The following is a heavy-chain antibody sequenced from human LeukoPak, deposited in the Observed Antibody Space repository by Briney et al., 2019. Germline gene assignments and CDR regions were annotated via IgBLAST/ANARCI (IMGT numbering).Heavy chain of an antibody. J-gene: IGHJ4*02. D-gene: IGHD2-2*01. CDR2: ISAYNGNT. CDR1: GYTFTSYG. V-gene: IGHV1-18*01. CDR3: ARDALRYCSSTSCYPDY. Sequence: ASVKVSCKASGYTFTSYGISWVRQAPEQGLEWMGWISAYNGNTNYAQKLQGRVTMTTDTSTSTAYMELRSLRSDDTAVYYCARDALRYCSSTSCYPDYWGQGTLVTVSS.